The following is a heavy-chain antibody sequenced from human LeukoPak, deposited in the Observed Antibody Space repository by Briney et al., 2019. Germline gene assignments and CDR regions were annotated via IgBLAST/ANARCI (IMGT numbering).Heavy chain of an antibody. Sequence: PSETLSLTCSVSGYSISSGYYWGWIRQPPGKGLEWIGSIYHSGSTYYNPSLKSRVTISVDTSKNQFSLKLSSVTAADTAVYYCARDRRWDYYFDYWGQGTLVTVSS. CDR1: GYSISSGYY. V-gene: IGHV4-38-2*02. J-gene: IGHJ4*02. CDR3: ARDRRWDYYFDY. CDR2: IYHSGST. D-gene: IGHD1-26*01.